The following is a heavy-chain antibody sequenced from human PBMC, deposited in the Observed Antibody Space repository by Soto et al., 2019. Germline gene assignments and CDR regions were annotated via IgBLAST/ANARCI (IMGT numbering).Heavy chain of an antibody. CDR3: GSVRPSGYVLS. CDR1: GGSLSSYY. V-gene: IGHV4-59*01. Sequence: SETLSLTCTVSGGSLSSYYWTWIRQSPGKGLEWIGYVYFSGNTNYNPSLKSRVTISIDTSKNQFSLRLASVTAADTAFYFCGSVRPSGYVLSWGQGTLVTV. J-gene: IGHJ5*02. CDR2: VYFSGNT. D-gene: IGHD6-25*01.